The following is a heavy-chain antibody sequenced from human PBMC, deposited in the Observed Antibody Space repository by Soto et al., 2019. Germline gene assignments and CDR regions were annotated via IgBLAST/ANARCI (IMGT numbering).Heavy chain of an antibody. CDR2: IYYSGST. CDR1: GFSISSGGYY. CDR3: AREKRPGPGIAAAGDIYYYYYGMDV. D-gene: IGHD6-13*01. Sequence: SETLSLTCTVSGFSISSGGYYLSWIRQHPGKGLEWIGYIYYSGSTYYNPSLKSRVTISVDTSKNQFSLKLSSVTAADTAVYYCAREKRPGPGIAAAGDIYYYYYGMDVWGQGTTVTVSS. J-gene: IGHJ6*02. V-gene: IGHV4-31*03.